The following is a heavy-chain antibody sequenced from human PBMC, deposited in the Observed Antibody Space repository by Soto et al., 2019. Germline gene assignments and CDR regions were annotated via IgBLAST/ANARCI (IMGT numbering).Heavy chain of an antibody. CDR1: GGTFSSYT. Sequence: QVQLVQSGAEVKKPGSSVKVSCKASGGTFSSYTISWVRQAPGQGLEWMGRIIPILGIANYAQKFHGRVTITADKSTSTAYMELSSLRSEDTAVYYCAKGYCSSTSCYPLGYWGQGTLVTVSS. V-gene: IGHV1-69*02. CDR2: IIPILGIA. J-gene: IGHJ4*02. D-gene: IGHD2-2*01. CDR3: AKGYCSSTSCYPLGY.